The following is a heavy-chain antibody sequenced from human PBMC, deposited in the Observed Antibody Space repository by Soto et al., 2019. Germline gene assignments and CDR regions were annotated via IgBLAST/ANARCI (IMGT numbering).Heavy chain of an antibody. Sequence: GGSLRLSCAASGFTFSSYSMNWVRQAPGKGLEWVSYISSSSSTIYYADSVKGRFTISRDNAKNSLYLQMNSLRDEDTAVYYCARDWGSFNGDYVAHAFDIWGQGTMVTVSS. CDR2: ISSSSSTI. CDR3: ARDWGSFNGDYVAHAFDI. D-gene: IGHD3-16*01. CDR1: GFTFSSYS. J-gene: IGHJ3*02. V-gene: IGHV3-48*02.